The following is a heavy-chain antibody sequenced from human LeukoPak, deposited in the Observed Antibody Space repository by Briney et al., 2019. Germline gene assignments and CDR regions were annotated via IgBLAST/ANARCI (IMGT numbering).Heavy chain of an antibody. J-gene: IGHJ4*02. CDR3: ARVDEVVVIEGAGGFDY. D-gene: IGHD3-22*01. V-gene: IGHV3-64*01. CDR1: GFTFSSYA. Sequence: GGSLRLSCAASGFTFSSYAMHWVRQAPGKGLEYVSAISSNGGSTYYANSVKGRFTISRDNAKNSLYLQMNSLRAEDTAVYYCARVDEVVVIEGAGGFDYWGQGTLVTVSS. CDR2: ISSNGGST.